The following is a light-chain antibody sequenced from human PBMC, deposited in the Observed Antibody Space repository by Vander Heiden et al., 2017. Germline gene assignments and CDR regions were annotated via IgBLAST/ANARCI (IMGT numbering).Light chain of an antibody. J-gene: IGKJ3*01. V-gene: IGKV1-9*01. CDR3: QQVNSYPRGFS. CDR1: QGISTY. Sequence: DIQLTQSPSFLSASVGDRVTITCRASQGISTYLAWYQQKPGKAPNLLISGASTLQSGVPSRFSGSGSGTEFTLTISRLQPEDFATYYCQQVNSYPRGFSFGPGTKVDIK. CDR2: GAS.